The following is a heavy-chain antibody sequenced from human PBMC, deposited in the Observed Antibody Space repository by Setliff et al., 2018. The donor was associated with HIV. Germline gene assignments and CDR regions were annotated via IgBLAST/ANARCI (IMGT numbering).Heavy chain of an antibody. CDR3: ARGRHYYDILTGYYKEVEYFHY. Sequence: KPSETLSLTCAVYDGSFSDYYWTWIRQTPGKGLEWIGEIFHTGSTNYNPSPKSRFTISVYTSKNQFSLRLTSVTAADTAVYYCARGRHYYDILTGYYKEVEYFHYWGQGTVVTVSS. J-gene: IGHJ4*01. D-gene: IGHD3-9*01. CDR2: IFHTGST. V-gene: IGHV4-34*01. CDR1: DGSFSDYY.